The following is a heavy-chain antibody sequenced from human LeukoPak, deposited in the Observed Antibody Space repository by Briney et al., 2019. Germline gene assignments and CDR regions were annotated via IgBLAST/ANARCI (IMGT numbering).Heavy chain of an antibody. CDR1: GGTFSSYA. V-gene: IGHV1-69*13. Sequence: SVKVSCKASGGTFSSYAISWVRQAPGQGLEWMGGIIPIFGTANYAQKFQGRVTITADESTSTAYMELSSLRSEDTAVYYCARSASIVVVPAAPGIWFDPWGQGTLVTVSS. CDR2: IIPIFGTA. D-gene: IGHD2-2*01. J-gene: IGHJ5*02. CDR3: ARSASIVVVPAAPGIWFDP.